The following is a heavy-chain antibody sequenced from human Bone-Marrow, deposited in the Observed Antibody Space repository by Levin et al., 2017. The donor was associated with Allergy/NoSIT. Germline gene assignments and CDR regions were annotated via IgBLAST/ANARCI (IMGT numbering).Heavy chain of an antibody. D-gene: IGHD3-22*01. Sequence: GGSLRLSCAASGFTFSHYWMCWVRQVPGKGLEWVASIKHDGSEKYYVDSVNGRFTISRDNAKNSLSLQMNSLRAEDTAVYYCATDDNSGGGRWGQGTLVTVSS. CDR1: GFTFSHYW. V-gene: IGHV3-7*03. CDR2: IKHDGSEK. J-gene: IGHJ4*02. CDR3: ATDDNSGGGR.